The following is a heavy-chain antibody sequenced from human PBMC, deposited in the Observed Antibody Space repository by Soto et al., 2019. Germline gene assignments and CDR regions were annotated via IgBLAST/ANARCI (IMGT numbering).Heavy chain of an antibody. D-gene: IGHD5-12*01. CDR2: IRSKAYGGTT. CDR3: TRDLRGYSGYGYYYYMDV. Sequence: PGGSLRLSCTASGFTFGDYAMSWFRQAPGKGLEWVGFIRSKAYGGTTEYAASVKGRFTISRDDSKSIAYLQMNSLKTEDTAVYYCTRDLRGYSGYGYYYYMDVWGKGTTVTVSS. J-gene: IGHJ6*03. CDR1: GFTFGDYA. V-gene: IGHV3-49*03.